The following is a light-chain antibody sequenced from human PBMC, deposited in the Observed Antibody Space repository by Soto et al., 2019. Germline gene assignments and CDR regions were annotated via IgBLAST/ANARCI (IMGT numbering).Light chain of an antibody. CDR1: QDINRW. J-gene: IGKJ3*01. CDR2: SAS. V-gene: IGKV1-12*01. CDR3: QQGDCYKLS. Sequence: DIQMTQSPTYVSASVGDSVTITCRASQDINRWLAWHQHKPGKANNLRIFSASSLQSGVPSKDGGSGSGTDYTLAITNLQPKDVVTDYYQQGDCYKLSFSPGPKVD.